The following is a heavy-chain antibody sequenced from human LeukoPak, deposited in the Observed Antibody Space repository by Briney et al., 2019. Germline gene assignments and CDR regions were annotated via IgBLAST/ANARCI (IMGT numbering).Heavy chain of an antibody. V-gene: IGHV1-2*06. Sequence: ASVKVSCKASGYTFTGYYMHSVRQAPAQGLEWMVRINPNSGGTNYAQKCQVRVTMTRDTSISTAYMELSRLRSGDTAVYYCATASIAARRGTKDYFQHWGQGTLVTVSS. CDR3: ATASIAARRGTKDYFQH. D-gene: IGHD6-6*01. J-gene: IGHJ1*01. CDR1: GYTFTGYY. CDR2: INPNSGGT.